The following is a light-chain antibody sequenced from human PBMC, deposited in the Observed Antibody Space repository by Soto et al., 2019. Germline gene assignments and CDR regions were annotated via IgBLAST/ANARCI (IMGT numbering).Light chain of an antibody. V-gene: IGKV4-1*01. CDR2: WAS. J-gene: IGKJ1*01. CDR3: QQYYSTPRT. Sequence: VGMTQFQDSMAVSLGERATINCKSSQSVLYSSNNKNYLAWYQQKPGQPPKLLIYWASTRESGVPDRFSGSGSGTDFTLTISSLQAEDVAVYYCQQYYSTPRTFGQGT. CDR1: QSVLYSSNNKNY.